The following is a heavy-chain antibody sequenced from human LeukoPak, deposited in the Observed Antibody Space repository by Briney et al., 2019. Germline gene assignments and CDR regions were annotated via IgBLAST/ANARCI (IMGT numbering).Heavy chain of an antibody. V-gene: IGHV3-11*01. CDR3: AREAMIVALAWFDP. J-gene: IGHJ5*02. Sequence: GGSLRLSCAASGFTFSDYYMNWIRQAPGKELDGVSYISSSGSTIYYADSVKGRFTISRDNAKNSLYLQVNSLRAEDTAVYYCAREAMIVALAWFDPWGQGTLVTVSS. CDR1: GFTFSDYY. D-gene: IGHD3-22*01. CDR2: ISSSGSTI.